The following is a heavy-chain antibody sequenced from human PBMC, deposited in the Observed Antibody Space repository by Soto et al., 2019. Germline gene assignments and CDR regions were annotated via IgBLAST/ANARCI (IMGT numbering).Heavy chain of an antibody. CDR3: ARVIWSGHLTSDL. CDR1: GLTFSSNS. V-gene: IGHV3-48*02. D-gene: IGHD3-3*01. J-gene: IGHJ5*02. Sequence: EVQVVESGGGLVQPGGSLRLSCAASGLTFSSNSMNWVRQAPGKGLEWISYISSSSSTIYADSVKGRFTISRDNAKNSLYLQMNSLRDEDTAVYYCARVIWSGHLTSDLWGQGTLVTASS. CDR2: ISSSSSTI.